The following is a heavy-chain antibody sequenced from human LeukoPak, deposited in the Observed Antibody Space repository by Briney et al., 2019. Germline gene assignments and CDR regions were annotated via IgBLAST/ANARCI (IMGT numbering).Heavy chain of an antibody. CDR3: ARGTGSSWYRGYFDY. CDR1: GGSISSGDYY. J-gene: IGHJ4*02. D-gene: IGHD6-13*01. CDR2: IYYSRST. V-gene: IGHV4-30-4*08. Sequence: TSQTLSLTCTVSGGSISSGDYYWSWIRQPPGKGLEWIGYIYYSRSTYYNPSLKSRVTISVDTSKNQFSLKLSSVTAADTAVYYCARGTGSSWYRGYFDYWGQGTLVTVSS.